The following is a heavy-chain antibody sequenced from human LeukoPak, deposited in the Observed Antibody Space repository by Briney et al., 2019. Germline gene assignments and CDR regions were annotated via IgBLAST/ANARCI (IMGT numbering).Heavy chain of an antibody. CDR3: VRYDIVVVPAARRDYYYYGMDV. CDR2: ISSSSTI. J-gene: IGHJ6*04. V-gene: IGHV3-69-1*01. Sequence: GGSLRLSCAASGFTFSDYYMNWVRQAPGKGLEWVSSISSSSTIYYADSVKGRFTISRDNVKNSLYLQMNSLRDEEKVEYYCVRYDIVVVPAARRDYYYYGMDVWGKGTTVTVSS. CDR1: GFTFSDYY. D-gene: IGHD2-2*01.